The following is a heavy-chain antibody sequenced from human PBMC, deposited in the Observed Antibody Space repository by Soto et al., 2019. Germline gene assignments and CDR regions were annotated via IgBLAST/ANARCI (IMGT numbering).Heavy chain of an antibody. CDR3: ATDDGQYFGSV. CDR2: INPKNGGT. CDR1: RYTMTAHF. Sequence: QVQLVQSGAAVRKPGASVKISCKASRYTMTAHFLHWVRQAPGRGLEWMGWINPKNGGTDYAQKFQDRVSMTRDSSINTAYIQLNRLTSDDTAVSFCATDDGQYFGSVWGQGTLVSVSS. V-gene: IGHV1-2*02. J-gene: IGHJ1*01. D-gene: IGHD3-10*01.